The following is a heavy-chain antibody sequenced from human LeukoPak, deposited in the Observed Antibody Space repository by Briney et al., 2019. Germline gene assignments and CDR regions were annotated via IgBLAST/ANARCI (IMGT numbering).Heavy chain of an antibody. D-gene: IGHD7-27*01. CDR3: ARDRLPLGFDY. V-gene: IGHV3-21*01. CDR1: GFTFRSYS. Sequence: GGSLRLSCAASGFTFRSYSMNWVRQAPGKGLEWVSSISSSSSYIYYADSLKGRFTISRDNAKNSLYLQMNSLRAEDTAVYYCARDRLPLGFDYWGQGTLVTVSS. CDR2: ISSSSSYI. J-gene: IGHJ4*02.